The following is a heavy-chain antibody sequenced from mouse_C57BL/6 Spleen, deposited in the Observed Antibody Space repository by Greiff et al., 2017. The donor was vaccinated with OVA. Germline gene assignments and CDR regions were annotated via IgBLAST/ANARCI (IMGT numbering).Heavy chain of an antibody. CDR2: ISSGSSTI. D-gene: IGHD4-1*01. J-gene: IGHJ3*01. V-gene: IGHV5-17*01. CDR1: GFTFSDYG. Sequence: EVQGVESGGGLVKPGGSLKLSCAASGFTFSDYGMHWVRQAPEKGLEWVAYISSGSSTIYYADTVKGRFTISRDNAKNTLFLQMTSLRSEDTAMDYCARGNSNWDGAWFAYWGQGTLVTVSA. CDR3: ARGNSNWDGAWFAY.